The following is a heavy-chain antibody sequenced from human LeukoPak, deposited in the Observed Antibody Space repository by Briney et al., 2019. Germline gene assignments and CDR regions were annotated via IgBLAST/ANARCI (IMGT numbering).Heavy chain of an antibody. CDR3: ARLVRGVIIAGYGMDV. CDR2: VRGSDAGT. CDR1: GFTFSSYA. J-gene: IGHJ6*02. Sequence: PGGSLRLSCAASGFTFSSYAMNWVRQAPGKGLEWVSAVRGSDAGTSYADSVKGRFTISRDNSKNTLYLQMNSLRAEDTAVYYCARLVRGVIIAGYGMDVWGQGTTVTVSS. V-gene: IGHV3-23*01. D-gene: IGHD3-10*01.